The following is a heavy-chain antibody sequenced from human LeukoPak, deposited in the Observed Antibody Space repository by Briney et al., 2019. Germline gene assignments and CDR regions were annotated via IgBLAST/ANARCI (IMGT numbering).Heavy chain of an antibody. V-gene: IGHV3-23*01. CDR2: ISGSGGST. J-gene: IGHJ5*02. CDR3: AKFRGQEMVVVPAAIPNWFDP. CDR1: GFTFSSYA. D-gene: IGHD2-2*01. Sequence: PGGSLRLSCAASGFTFSSYAMSWVRQAPGKGLEWVSAISGSGGSTYYADSVKGRFTISRDNSKNTLYLQMNSLRAEVTAVYYCAKFRGQEMVVVPAAIPNWFDPWGQGTLVTVSS.